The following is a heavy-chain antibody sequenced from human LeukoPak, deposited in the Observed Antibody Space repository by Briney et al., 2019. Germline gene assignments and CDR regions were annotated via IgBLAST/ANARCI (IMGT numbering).Heavy chain of an antibody. CDR1: GFTFSSYW. CDR3: VRGGWYFDY. V-gene: IGHV3-7*01. D-gene: IGHD2-15*01. CDR2: INQDGSEK. J-gene: IGHJ4*02. Sequence: GGSLRLSCAVSGFTFSSYWMSWVRQAPGKGLEWVANINQDGSEKNYVDSVKGRFTISRDNAQNSLYVQMNSLRAEDAAVYYCVRGGWYFDYWGQGTLVTVSS.